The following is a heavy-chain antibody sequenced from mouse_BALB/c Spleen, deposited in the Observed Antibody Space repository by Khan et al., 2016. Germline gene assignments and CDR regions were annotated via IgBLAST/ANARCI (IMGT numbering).Heavy chain of an antibody. J-gene: IGHJ3*01. CDR2: INTDIGEP. V-gene: IGHV9-2-1*01. D-gene: IGHD1-2*01. Sequence: QIQLVQSGPELKKPGETVKISCTASGYTFTDYSIHWVKQAPGKGLQWMGWINTDIGEPTYADDFKGRFAFSLETSASTAYLQINNLKNEDTATYFCACYFDYAWFAYWGQGTPVTVST. CDR3: ACYFDYAWFAY. CDR1: GYTFTDYS.